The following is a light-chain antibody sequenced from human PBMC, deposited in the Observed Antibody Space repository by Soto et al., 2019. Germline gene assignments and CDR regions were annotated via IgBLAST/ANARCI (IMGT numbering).Light chain of an antibody. CDR1: QSLLYSNGYNY. V-gene: IGKV2-28*01. CDR2: LGS. CDR3: MQALEMRR. J-gene: IGKJ1*01. Sequence: DIVMTQSPLSLPVTPGEPASISCRSSQSLLYSNGYNYLDWYLQKPGQSPQLLIYLGSNRASGVPDRFGGGGSGTDFTLKISRVEAEDLGFYYCMQALEMRRFAQGTKVEIK.